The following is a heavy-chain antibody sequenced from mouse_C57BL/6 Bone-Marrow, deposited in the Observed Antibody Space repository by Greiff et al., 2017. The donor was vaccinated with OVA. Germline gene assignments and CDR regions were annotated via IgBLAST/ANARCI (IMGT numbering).Heavy chain of an antibody. D-gene: IGHD1-1*01. J-gene: IGHJ1*03. CDR1: GYTFTSYW. Sequence: QVQLQQPGAELVKPGASVKMSCKASGYTFTSYWITWVKQRPGQGLEWIGDIYPGSGSTNYNEKFKSKATLTVDTSSSTAYMQLSSLTSEDSAVYYCARRITTVRRYWYFDVWGTGTTVTVSS. CDR3: ARRITTVRRYWYFDV. CDR2: IYPGSGST. V-gene: IGHV1-55*01.